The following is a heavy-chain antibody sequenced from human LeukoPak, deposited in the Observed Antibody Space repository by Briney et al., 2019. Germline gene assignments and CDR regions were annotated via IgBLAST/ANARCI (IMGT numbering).Heavy chain of an antibody. CDR1: GGTFSSYA. J-gene: IGHJ6*02. D-gene: IGHD1-26*01. CDR3: ARPSARYIVGATPYYYYGMDV. V-gene: IGHV1-69*04. CDR2: IIPILGIA. Sequence: SVKVSCKASGGTFSSYAISWVRQAPGQGLEWMGRIIPILGIANYAQKFQGRVTITADKSTSTAYMELSSLRSEDTAVYYCARPSARYIVGATPYYYYGMDVWGQGTTVTVSS.